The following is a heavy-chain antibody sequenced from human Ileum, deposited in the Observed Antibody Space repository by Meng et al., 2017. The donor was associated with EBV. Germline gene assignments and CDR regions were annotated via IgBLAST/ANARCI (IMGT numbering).Heavy chain of an antibody. D-gene: IGHD1-26*01. V-gene: IGHV1-18*01. CDR2: ISAYNGNT. Sequence: QDHVVQSGGEVKKPGASVKVSCKASGYTFSNYGITWVRQAPGQWLEWMGWISAYNGNTNYAQTFQGRVTMTTDTSTSTAYMELGSLRSDDTAVYYCARVEVGITSGDYWGQGTLVTVSS. CDR1: GYTFSNYG. CDR3: ARVEVGITSGDY. J-gene: IGHJ4*02.